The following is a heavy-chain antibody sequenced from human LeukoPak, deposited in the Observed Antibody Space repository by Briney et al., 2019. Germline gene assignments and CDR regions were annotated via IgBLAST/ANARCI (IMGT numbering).Heavy chain of an antibody. CDR1: GFTFSSYW. J-gene: IGHJ4*02. Sequence: PGGSLRLSCAASGFTFSSYWMSWIRQPPGKGLEWIGEINHSGSTNYNPSLKNRVTISLDTSKNHFSLKLSSVTAADTAIYYCARMTGSAWELLIDSWGPGTLVTVSS. CDR3: ARMTGSAWELLIDS. D-gene: IGHD1-26*01. V-gene: IGHV4-34*01. CDR2: INHSGST.